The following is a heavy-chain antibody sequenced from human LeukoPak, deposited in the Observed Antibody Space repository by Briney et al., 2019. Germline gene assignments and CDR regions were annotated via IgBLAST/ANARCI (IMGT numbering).Heavy chain of an antibody. Sequence: EGSLRLSCAASGFTFSSYWMHWVRQAPGKGLVWVSRINSDGSSTSYADSVKGRFTISRDNAKNTLYLQMNSLRAEDTAVYYCARGSSSWYETIDYWGQGTLVTVSS. CDR2: INSDGSST. D-gene: IGHD6-13*01. CDR3: ARGSSSWYETIDY. CDR1: GFTFSSYW. V-gene: IGHV3-74*01. J-gene: IGHJ4*02.